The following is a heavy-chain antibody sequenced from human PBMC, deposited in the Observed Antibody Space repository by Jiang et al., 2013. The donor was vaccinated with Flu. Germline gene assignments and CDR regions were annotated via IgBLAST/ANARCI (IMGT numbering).Heavy chain of an antibody. CDR2: IIPILGIA. D-gene: IGHD3-10*01. Sequence: GAEVKKPGSSVKVSCKASGGTFSSYAISWVRQAPGQGLEWMGRIIPILGIANYAQKFQGRVTITADKSTSTAYMELSSLRSEDTAVYYCARDPDYGSGSLIPYYYYGMDVWGQGTTV. CDR3: ARDPDYGSGSLIPYYYYGMDV. CDR1: GGTFSSYA. J-gene: IGHJ6*02. V-gene: IGHV1-69*04.